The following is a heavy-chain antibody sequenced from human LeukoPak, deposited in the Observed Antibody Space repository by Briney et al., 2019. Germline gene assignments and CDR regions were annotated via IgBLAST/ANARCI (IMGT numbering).Heavy chain of an antibody. CDR1: GFTFSTYS. CDR3: ATRSSGWYERASYYYHYMDV. V-gene: IGHV3-48*02. D-gene: IGHD6-19*01. Sequence: PGGSLRLSCAASGFTFSTYSTNWVRQAPGKGLEWVSYISSSSSTIYYADSVKGRFTISRDNAKSALYLQMNSLRDEDTAVYYCATRSSGWYERASYYYHYMDVWGKGTTVTVSS. J-gene: IGHJ6*03. CDR2: ISSSSSTI.